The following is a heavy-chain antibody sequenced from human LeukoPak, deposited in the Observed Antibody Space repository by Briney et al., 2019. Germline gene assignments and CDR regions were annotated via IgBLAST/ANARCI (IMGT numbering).Heavy chain of an antibody. CDR2: IIPILGIA. Sequence: SVKVSCKASGGTFSSYAISWVRQAPGQGLEWLGRIIPILGIANYAQKFQGRVTITADKSTSTAYMELSSLRSEDTAVYYCARASQLPGYCSGGSCPIDYWGQGTLVTVFS. D-gene: IGHD2-15*01. V-gene: IGHV1-69*04. CDR1: GGTFSSYA. J-gene: IGHJ4*02. CDR3: ARASQLPGYCSGGSCPIDY.